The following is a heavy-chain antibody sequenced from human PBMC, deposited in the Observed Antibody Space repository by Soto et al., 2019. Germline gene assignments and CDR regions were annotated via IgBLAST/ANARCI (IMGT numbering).Heavy chain of an antibody. CDR1: GFTFSSYG. CDR2: ISYDGSNK. Sequence: GGSLRLSCAASGFTFSSYGMHWVRQAPGKGLEWVAVISYDGSNKYYADSVKGRFTISRDNSKNTLYLQMNSLRAEDTAVYYCAKGKGGDIVVVPAAMNDPSYYYYYYMDVWGKGTTVTVSS. D-gene: IGHD2-2*01. J-gene: IGHJ6*03. V-gene: IGHV3-30*18. CDR3: AKGKGGDIVVVPAAMNDPSYYYYYYMDV.